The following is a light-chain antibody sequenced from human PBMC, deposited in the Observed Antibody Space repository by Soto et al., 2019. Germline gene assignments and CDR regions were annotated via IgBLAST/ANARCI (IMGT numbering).Light chain of an antibody. CDR2: AAS. V-gene: IGKV1-8*01. J-gene: IGKJ1*01. Sequence: AIRMTQSPSSFSASTGDRVTITCRASQGISSYLAWYQQKPGKAPKLLIYAASTLQSGVPSRFSGSGSGTDFTLTISCLQSEDFATYYCQQYYSYPTWTFGQGNKVEIK. CDR3: QQYYSYPTWT. CDR1: QGISSY.